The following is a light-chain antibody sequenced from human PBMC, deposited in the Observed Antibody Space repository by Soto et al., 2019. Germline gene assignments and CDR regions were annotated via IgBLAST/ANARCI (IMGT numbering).Light chain of an antibody. CDR2: EVT. CDR3: YSYTTTSTYV. J-gene: IGLJ1*01. Sequence: QSALTQAASVSGSPGQSITLSCTGTTSDVGGYHFVSWYQQHPGKAPKLMIYEVTNRPSGVSDRFSGSKSGNMASLTISGLQAEDEADYYCYSYTTTSTYVFGSGTKVTV. CDR1: TSDVGGYHF. V-gene: IGLV2-14*01.